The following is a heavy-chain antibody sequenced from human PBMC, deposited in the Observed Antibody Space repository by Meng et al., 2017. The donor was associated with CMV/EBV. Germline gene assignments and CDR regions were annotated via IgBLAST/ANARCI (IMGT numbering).Heavy chain of an antibody. D-gene: IGHD3-3*01. CDR1: GFTFSSYA. CDR3: AKGEGDYDFWSGYSGGILDY. J-gene: IGHJ4*02. CDR2: ISGSGGST. Sequence: GESLKISCAASGFTFSSYAMSWVRQAPGKGLEWVSAISGSGGSTYYADSVKGRFTISRDNSKNTLYLQMNSLRAEDTAVYYCAKGEGDYDFWSGYSGGILDYWGQGTLVTVSS. V-gene: IGHV3-23*01.